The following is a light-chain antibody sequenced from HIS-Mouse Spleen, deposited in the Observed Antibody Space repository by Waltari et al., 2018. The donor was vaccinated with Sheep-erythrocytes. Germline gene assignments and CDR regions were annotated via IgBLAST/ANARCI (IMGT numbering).Light chain of an antibody. CDR2: DVS. V-gene: IGLV2-14*03. CDR1: SSDVGGYNY. J-gene: IGLJ2*01. CDR3: SSYTSSSTLVV. Sequence: QPASVSGSPGQSITISCTGTSSDVGGYNYVSWYQQHPGKAPKLIIYDVSNRPSGVSILFSGSESGNTSSLTISGLHAEDGADYYCSSYTSSSTLVVFGGGTKLTVL.